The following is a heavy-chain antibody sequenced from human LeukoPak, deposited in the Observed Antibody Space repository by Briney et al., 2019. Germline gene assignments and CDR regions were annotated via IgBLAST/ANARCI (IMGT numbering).Heavy chain of an antibody. V-gene: IGHV1-24*01. CDR3: ARGPMLGYCSGGSCYPPPWFDP. Sequence: ASVKVSCKVSGYTLTELSMHWVRQAPGKGLEWMGGIDPEDGETILAQKFQGRVTMTRNTSISTAYMELSSLRSEDTAVYYCARGPMLGYCSGGSCYPPPWFDPWGQGTLVTVSS. D-gene: IGHD2-15*01. J-gene: IGHJ5*02. CDR2: IDPEDGET. CDR1: GYTLTELS.